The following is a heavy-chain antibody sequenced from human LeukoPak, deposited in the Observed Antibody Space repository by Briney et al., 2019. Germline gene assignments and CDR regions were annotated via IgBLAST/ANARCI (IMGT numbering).Heavy chain of an antibody. CDR1: GFTFSAYS. CDR2: ISRSSTYI. CDR3: ARDHNYCDSGRGFDP. V-gene: IGHV3-21*01. D-gene: IGHD3-10*01. J-gene: IGHJ5*02. Sequence: GGSLRLSCATSGFTFSAYSMTWVRQAPGKGLEWVSSISRSSTYIHYGDSLKGRFTISRDDAKNSLYLQMNSLRAEDTAVYYCARDHNYCDSGRGFDPWGQGTLVTVSS.